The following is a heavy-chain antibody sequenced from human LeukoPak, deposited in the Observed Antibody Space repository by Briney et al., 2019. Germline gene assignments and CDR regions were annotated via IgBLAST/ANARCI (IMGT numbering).Heavy chain of an antibody. V-gene: IGHV3-74*01. J-gene: IGHJ4*02. D-gene: IGHD5-24*01. CDR2: LNTDGSST. CDR3: AREGRDGYNRDYFDY. CDR1: GFTFSSYW. Sequence: GGSLRLSCAASGFTFSSYWMHWVRQAPGKGLVWVSHLNTDGSSTSYADSVKGRFTISRDNSKNTLYLQMNSLRAEDTAVYYCAREGRDGYNRDYFDYWGQGTLVTVSS.